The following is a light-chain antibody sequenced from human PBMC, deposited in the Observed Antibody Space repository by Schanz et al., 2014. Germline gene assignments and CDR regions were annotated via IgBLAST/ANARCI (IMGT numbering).Light chain of an antibody. CDR2: DVS. V-gene: IGLV2-8*01. Sequence: QSALTQPPSASGAPGQSVTISCTGTSSDVGGYNYVSWYQQHPGKAPKLMIYDVSKRPSGVPDRFSGSKSGSTASLTISGLQLEDEADYYCSSYSTTSALMFGGGTKVTVL. CDR3: SSYSTTSALM. CDR1: SSDVGGYNY. J-gene: IGLJ3*02.